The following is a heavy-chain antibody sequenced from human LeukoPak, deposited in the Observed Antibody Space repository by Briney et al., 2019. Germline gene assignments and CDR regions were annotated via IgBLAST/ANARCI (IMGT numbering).Heavy chain of an antibody. Sequence: GGSLRLSCAASGFTFSSYSMNWVRQAPGKGLEWVSYISSSSSTIYYADSVKGRFTISRDNSKNTLYLQMNSLRAEDTAVYYCAKGSWSPYYYDSSGSQEFDYWGQGTLVTVSS. J-gene: IGHJ4*02. CDR2: ISSSSSTI. CDR1: GFTFSSYS. CDR3: AKGSWSPYYYDSSGSQEFDY. D-gene: IGHD3-22*01. V-gene: IGHV3-48*01.